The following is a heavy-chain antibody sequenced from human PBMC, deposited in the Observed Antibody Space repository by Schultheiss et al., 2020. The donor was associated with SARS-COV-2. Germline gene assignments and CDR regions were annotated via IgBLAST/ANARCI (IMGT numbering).Heavy chain of an antibody. Sequence: SETLSLTCTVSGGSISSYYWSWIRQPPGKGLEWIGYIYHSGSTNYNPSLKSRVTISVDKSKNQFSLKLSSVTAADTAVYYCARRPWNAFDIWGQGTMVTVSS. V-gene: IGHV4-59*12. J-gene: IGHJ3*02. CDR2: IYHSGST. CDR1: GGSISSYY. CDR3: ARRPWNAFDI.